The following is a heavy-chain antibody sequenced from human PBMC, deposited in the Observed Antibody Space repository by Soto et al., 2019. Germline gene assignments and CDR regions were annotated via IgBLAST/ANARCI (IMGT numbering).Heavy chain of an antibody. CDR1: GFMFSDFG. Sequence: EVQLLQSGGDLVQPGGSLRLSCAAAGFMFSDFGMSWVRQAPGKGLQWVATIHPNGGNTHYAESVRGRFTISRDNSRDTLYLQMDSLRAEDTAVYYRAKDPSTGAPDFWGQGALVTVSS. V-gene: IGHV3-23*01. CDR3: AKDPSTGAPDF. D-gene: IGHD2-8*02. J-gene: IGHJ4*02. CDR2: IHPNGGNT.